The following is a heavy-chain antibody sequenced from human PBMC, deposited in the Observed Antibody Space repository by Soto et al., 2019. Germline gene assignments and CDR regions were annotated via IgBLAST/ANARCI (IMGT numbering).Heavy chain of an antibody. J-gene: IGHJ3*01. CDR3: TTGGGPRGYSDFVPPAEEIVDV. CDR1: GFTFNNAW. Sequence: EVHLVESGGGLVKPGGSLRLSCTPSGFTFNNAWLNWVRQSPGKGLEWVAHIKSRTEVGTTNYAAPVRGRFTISRDDLTDTLYLQMNSLQPDDTGVYYCTTGGGPRGYSDFVPPAEEIVDVWGRGTMVTVSS. D-gene: IGHD5-12*01. CDR2: IKSRTEVGTT. V-gene: IGHV3-15*07.